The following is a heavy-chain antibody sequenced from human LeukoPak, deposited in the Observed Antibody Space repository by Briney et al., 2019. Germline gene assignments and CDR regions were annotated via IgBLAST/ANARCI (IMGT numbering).Heavy chain of an antibody. J-gene: IGHJ5*02. D-gene: IGHD1-26*01. CDR3: ARDNSVGDYAWWFDP. CDR1: GYIFTTYG. CDR2: ISAYNGNT. V-gene: IGHV1-18*01. Sequence: ASVKVSCKASGYIFTTYGISWVRQAPGQGLEWMGWISAYNGNTNYAQKFRGRVTMTRDLSTSTDYMELSSLRSDDTAVYFCARDNSVGDYAWWFDPWGQGTLVTVSS.